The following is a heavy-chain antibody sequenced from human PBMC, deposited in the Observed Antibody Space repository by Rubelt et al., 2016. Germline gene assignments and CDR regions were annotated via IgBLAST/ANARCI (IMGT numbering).Heavy chain of an antibody. Sequence: QVQLQESGPGLVKPSETLSLTCTVSGGSISSYYWSWIRQPPGKGLEWIGYIYYSGSTNYNPSLKSRVTISVDTSKNQFSLKLSSVTAAGTAVYYWAGGITIFGVASGYFDYWGQGTLVTVSS. V-gene: IGHV4-59*01. CDR3: AGGITIFGVASGYFDY. CDR2: IYYSGST. D-gene: IGHD3-3*01. J-gene: IGHJ4*02. CDR1: GGSISSYY.